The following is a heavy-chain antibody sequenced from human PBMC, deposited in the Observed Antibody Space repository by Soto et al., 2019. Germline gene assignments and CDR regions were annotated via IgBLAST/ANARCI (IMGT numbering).Heavy chain of an antibody. Sequence: SETLSLTCTVSGGSISSSDYHWGWIRQPPGKALEWIGSVYYSGSTNYITSLKSRVTISVDTSKNQFSLKLSSVTAADTAVYYCARETFYYASGSYFAYFDYWGQGALVT. J-gene: IGHJ4*02. D-gene: IGHD3-10*01. CDR1: GGSISSSDYH. CDR3: ARETFYYASGSYFAYFDY. V-gene: IGHV4-39*07. CDR2: VYYSGST.